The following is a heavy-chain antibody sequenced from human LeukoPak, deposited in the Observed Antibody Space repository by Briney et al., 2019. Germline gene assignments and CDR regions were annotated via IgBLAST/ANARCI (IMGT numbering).Heavy chain of an antibody. J-gene: IGHJ4*02. Sequence: KPSETLSLTCTVSGGSISSYYWSWIRQPPGKGLEWIGYIYYSGSTNYNPSLKSRVTISVDTSKNQFSLKLSSVTAADTAVYYCARTPAGYSSSWYDYWGQGTLVTVSS. D-gene: IGHD6-13*01. CDR1: GGSISSYY. V-gene: IGHV4-59*01. CDR3: ARTPAGYSSSWYDY. CDR2: IYYSGST.